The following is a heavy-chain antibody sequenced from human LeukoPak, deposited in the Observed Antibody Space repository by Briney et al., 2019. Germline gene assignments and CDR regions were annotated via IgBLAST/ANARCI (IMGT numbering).Heavy chain of an antibody. CDR3: ARGALWFRETIDY. CDR2: INHSGST. V-gene: IGHV4-34*01. J-gene: IGHJ4*02. D-gene: IGHD3-10*01. CDR1: GGSFSGYY. Sequence: SETLSLTCAVYGGSFSGYYWSWIRQPPGKGLEWIGEINHSGSTNYNPSLKSRVTISVDTSKNQFSLKLSSVTAADTAVYYCARGALWFRETIDYWGQGTLVTVSS.